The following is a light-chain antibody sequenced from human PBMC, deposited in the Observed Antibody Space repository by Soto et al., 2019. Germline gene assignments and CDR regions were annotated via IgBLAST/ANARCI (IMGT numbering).Light chain of an antibody. Sequence: QSVLTQPASVSGSPGQSITISCTGTSSDVGSYNLVSWYQQHPDKAPKLMIFDGSLRPSGVSNRFSGSKFGNTVSLTISGLQAEDEADYYCCSYAGSSTLVFGTGTKLTVL. CDR3: CSYAGSSTLV. J-gene: IGLJ1*01. CDR2: DGS. V-gene: IGLV2-23*01. CDR1: SSDVGSYNL.